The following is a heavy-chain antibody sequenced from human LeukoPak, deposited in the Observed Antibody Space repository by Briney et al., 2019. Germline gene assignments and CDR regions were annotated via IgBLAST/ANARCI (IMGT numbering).Heavy chain of an antibody. Sequence: SETLSLTCTVSGGSTSSRTYYWSWIRQPPGKGLEWIGSIYYRGDTYYNPSLKSRITISVDTSKNQFSLKLRSVNAADTAVYYCARQGRGYGGTFDYWGQGTLVTVSS. CDR1: GGSTSSRTYY. D-gene: IGHD3-16*01. CDR3: ARQGRGYGGTFDY. V-gene: IGHV4-39*07. J-gene: IGHJ4*02. CDR2: IYYRGDT.